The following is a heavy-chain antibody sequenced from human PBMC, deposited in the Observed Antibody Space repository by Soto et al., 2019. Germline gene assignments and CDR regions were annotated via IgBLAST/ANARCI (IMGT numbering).Heavy chain of an antibody. Sequence: GGSLRPSCAASGFTVSSNYMSWVRQAPGKGLEWVSVIYSGGSTYYADSVKGRFTISRDNSKNTLYLQMNSLRAEDTAVYYCAREVTTQDDAFDIWGQGTMVTVSS. CDR3: AREVTTQDDAFDI. V-gene: IGHV3-66*01. CDR2: IYSGGST. J-gene: IGHJ3*02. D-gene: IGHD4-4*01. CDR1: GFTVSSNY.